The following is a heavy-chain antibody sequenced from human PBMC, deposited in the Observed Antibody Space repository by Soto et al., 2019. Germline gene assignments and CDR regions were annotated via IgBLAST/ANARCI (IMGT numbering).Heavy chain of an antibody. Sequence: SETLSLTCTVSGGSISSESYFWSWIRQPPGKGLEWIGYIHYNGDTNSNPSLKSRVTISVDSSKNQFSLKLNSVTAADTAVYYCASLVCDEGDGYNFLDVWGQGTLVTFSS. D-gene: IGHD5-12*01. V-gene: IGHV4-61*01. J-gene: IGHJ4*02. CDR1: GGSISSESYF. CDR3: ASLVCDEGDGYNFLDV. CDR2: IHYNGDT.